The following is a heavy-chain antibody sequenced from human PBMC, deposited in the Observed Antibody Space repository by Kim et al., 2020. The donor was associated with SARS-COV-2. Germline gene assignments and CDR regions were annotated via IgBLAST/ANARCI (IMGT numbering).Heavy chain of an antibody. J-gene: IGHJ4*02. CDR1: GDSVSSNSVV. V-gene: IGHV6-1*01. Sequence: SQTLSLTCAISGDSVSSNSVVWNWIRQSPSRGLEWLGRTYYRSRWFSDYAVSVQSRITINPDTSKNQFSLQLNSVTPEDTAVYYCARLRGNSWIDYCGQGTLVSVSS. D-gene: IGHD6-13*01. CDR3: ARLRGNSWIDY. CDR2: TYYRSRWFS.